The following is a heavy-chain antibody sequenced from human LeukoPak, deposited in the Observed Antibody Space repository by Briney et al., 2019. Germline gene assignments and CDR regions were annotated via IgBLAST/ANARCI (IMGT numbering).Heavy chain of an antibody. J-gene: IGHJ4*02. Sequence: GGSLRLSCVGSGFTFRSHAMSWVRQAPEKGLEFASGIYENGGTTYYADSVKGRFSISRDNSKNTLYLQMDGLRGEDTAVYYCAKDFRIGYSAHFDYWGQGALVTVSS. V-gene: IGHV3-23*01. CDR2: IYENGGTT. D-gene: IGHD2-21*01. CDR3: AKDFRIGYSAHFDY. CDR1: GFTFRSHA.